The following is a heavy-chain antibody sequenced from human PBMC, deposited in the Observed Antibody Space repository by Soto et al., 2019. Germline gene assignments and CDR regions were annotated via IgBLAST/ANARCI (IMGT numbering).Heavy chain of an antibody. CDR1: GYSFTSYW. CDR3: AAYGGYVKVDNAFDI. D-gene: IGHD5-12*01. J-gene: IGHJ3*02. CDR2: IYPGDSDT. V-gene: IGHV5-51*01. Sequence: GESLKISCKGSGYSFTSYWIGWVRQMPGKGLEWMGIIYPGDSDTRYSPSFQGQVTISADKSISTAYLQWSSLKASDTAMYYYAAYGGYVKVDNAFDIWGKGTMVPVSS.